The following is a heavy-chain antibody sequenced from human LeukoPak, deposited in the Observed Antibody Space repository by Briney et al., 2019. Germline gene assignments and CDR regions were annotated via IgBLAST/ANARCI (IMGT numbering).Heavy chain of an antibody. CDR1: GFTFSTSA. J-gene: IGHJ4*02. D-gene: IGHD5-24*01. CDR2: ISASGGST. V-gene: IGHV3-23*01. CDR3: AVQRGGDGYNTFDY. Sequence: GGSLRLSCAASGFTFSTSAMTWVRQAPGKGLEWVSGISASGGSTYYADSVKGRFTTSRDNSKNTVYLQMNSLRAEDTAVYYCAVQRGGDGYNTFDYWGQGTLVTVSS.